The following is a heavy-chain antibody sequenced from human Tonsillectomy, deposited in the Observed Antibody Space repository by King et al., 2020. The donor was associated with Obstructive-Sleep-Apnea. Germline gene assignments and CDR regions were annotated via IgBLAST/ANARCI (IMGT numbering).Heavy chain of an antibody. D-gene: IGHD2-2*01. CDR1: GYTLTRNG. CDR3: ARSYCSSTTCYYFDS. J-gene: IGHJ4*02. Sequence: QLVQSGAEVKQPGASVKVSCKSSGYTLTRNGITWLRQAPGQGLEWMGWINVYNGNTNYAQNLQGRVTMTTDSSTSTAYMWLRSLRSDAPAVYYCARSYCSSTTCYYFDSWGQGTLVTVSS. CDR2: INVYNGNT. V-gene: IGHV1-18*04.